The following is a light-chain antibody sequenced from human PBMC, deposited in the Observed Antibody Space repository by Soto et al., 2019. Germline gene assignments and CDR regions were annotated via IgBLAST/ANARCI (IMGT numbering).Light chain of an antibody. CDR2: EVN. CDR3: SSYAGSSNV. CDR1: SSDVGGYNY. V-gene: IGLV2-8*01. J-gene: IGLJ1*01. Sequence: QSALTQPPSASGSPVQSVAISCTGTSSDVGGYNYVSWYQQHPGNAPKLRIYEVNKRPTVLSDRFSGTKSGNTASLTVSVLQAEDEADYYYSSYAGSSNVFGTGTKVTVL.